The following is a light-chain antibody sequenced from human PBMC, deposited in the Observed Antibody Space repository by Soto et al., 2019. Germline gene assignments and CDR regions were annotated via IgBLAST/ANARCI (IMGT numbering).Light chain of an antibody. V-gene: IGKV1-39*01. CDR1: QSILSY. CDR2: TAS. Sequence: DIQMTQSPSSLSASVGDRVTITCRASQSILSYLNWYQQKPGKAPKLLIYTASSLPSGVPSRFSGSGSGTDFALTISSLQPEDFATYYCQQSYNTPWTFGQGNKVEIK. CDR3: QQSYNTPWT. J-gene: IGKJ1*01.